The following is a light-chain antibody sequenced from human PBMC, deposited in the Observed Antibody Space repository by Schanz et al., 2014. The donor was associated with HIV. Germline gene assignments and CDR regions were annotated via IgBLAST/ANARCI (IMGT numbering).Light chain of an antibody. CDR3: QQGGSWPLT. CDR2: SAS. V-gene: IGKV3-20*01. CDR1: QTVSSNS. J-gene: IGKJ4*01. Sequence: EIVLTQSPVILSLSPGERATLSCRASQTVSSNSLGWYQQKRGQVPRLLIYSASRRANGIPDRFSGSGSGTDFSLTISSLEPEDFALYYCQQGGSWPLTFGGGTKVEIK.